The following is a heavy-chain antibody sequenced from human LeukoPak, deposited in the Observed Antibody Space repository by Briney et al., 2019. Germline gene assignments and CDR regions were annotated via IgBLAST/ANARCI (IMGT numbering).Heavy chain of an antibody. D-gene: IGHD3-9*01. CDR2: FDPEDGET. Sequence: ASVKVSGKVSGYTLTELSMHWVRQAPGKGLEWMGGFDPEDGETIYAQKFQGRVTMTEDTSTDTAYMELSSLRSEDTAVYYCATAQERYFVNDAFDIWGQGTMVTVSS. V-gene: IGHV1-24*01. CDR1: GYTLTELS. CDR3: ATAQERYFVNDAFDI. J-gene: IGHJ3*02.